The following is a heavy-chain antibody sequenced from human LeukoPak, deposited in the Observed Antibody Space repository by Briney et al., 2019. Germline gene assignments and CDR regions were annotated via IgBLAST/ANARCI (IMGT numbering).Heavy chain of an antibody. CDR1: GFTFSDYY. V-gene: IGHV3-23*01. CDR2: ISGSGGST. CDR3: AKQREYYYDSSGPEGDAFDI. J-gene: IGHJ3*02. Sequence: GGSLRLSCAASGFTFSDYYMSWIRQAPGKGLEWVSAISGSGGSTYYADSVKGRFTISRDNSKNTLYLQMNSLRAEDTAVYYCAKQREYYYDSSGPEGDAFDIWGQGTMVTVSS. D-gene: IGHD3-22*01.